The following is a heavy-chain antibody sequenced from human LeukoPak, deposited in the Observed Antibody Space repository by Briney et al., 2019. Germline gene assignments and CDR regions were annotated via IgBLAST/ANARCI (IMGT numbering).Heavy chain of an antibody. CDR1: GVSISSSNSY. CDR3: ARQTGSGLFILP. CDR2: IYYSGNT. Sequence: PSETLSLTCTVSGVSISSSNSYWGWIRQPPGKGLEWIGSIYYSGNTYYNASLKSQVSISIDTSKNQFSLRLTSVTAPDTAVYYCARQTGSGLFILPGGQGTLVTVSS. J-gene: IGHJ4*02. V-gene: IGHV4-39*01. D-gene: IGHD3/OR15-3a*01.